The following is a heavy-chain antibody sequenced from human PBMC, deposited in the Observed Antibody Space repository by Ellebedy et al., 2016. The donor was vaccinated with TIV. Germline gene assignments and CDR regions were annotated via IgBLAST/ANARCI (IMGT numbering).Heavy chain of an antibody. V-gene: IGHV4-39*07. CDR3: ARNRGFDWLPRLVYHGVDV. CDR1: ADSISGSNCY. D-gene: IGHD3-9*01. Sequence: MPSETLSLTCTVSADSISGSNCYWGWIRQPPGKGLEWIGNIYYSGVTYYNPSLKSRVTISVDTSKNQLSLKLSSVTAADTAVYFCARNRGFDWLPRLVYHGVDVWGQGTTVTVSS. J-gene: IGHJ6*02. CDR2: IYYSGVT.